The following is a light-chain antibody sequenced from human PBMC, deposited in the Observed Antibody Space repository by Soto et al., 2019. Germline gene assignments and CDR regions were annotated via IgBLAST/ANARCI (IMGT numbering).Light chain of an antibody. CDR1: SSDVGAYDY. Sequence: QSVLTQPRSESGSPGQSVTISCTGTSSDVGAYDYVSWYQQHPGKAPKVMIYDVTKRSSGVPDRFSGSKSGNTASLTISGLQAEDESDYYCSSYAGRNTLVFGGGTKLTVL. J-gene: IGLJ2*01. V-gene: IGLV2-11*01. CDR2: DVT. CDR3: SSYAGRNTLV.